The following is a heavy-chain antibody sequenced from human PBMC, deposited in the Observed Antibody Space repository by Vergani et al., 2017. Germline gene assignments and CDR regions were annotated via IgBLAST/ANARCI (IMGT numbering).Heavy chain of an antibody. CDR3: ARDRQSDTAVAYYAMDV. D-gene: IGHD5-18*01. J-gene: IGHJ6*02. V-gene: IGHV1-69*12. Sequence: QVQLVQSGAEVKKPGSSVKVSCKASGDTFSTYAISWVRQAPGQGLEWMGGIITFFGTPKYAQKFRGRVTITADESTSTAYMDVSSLRSEDTAVYYCARDRQSDTAVAYYAMDVWGQGTTVTVSS. CDR1: GDTFSTYA. CDR2: IITFFGTP.